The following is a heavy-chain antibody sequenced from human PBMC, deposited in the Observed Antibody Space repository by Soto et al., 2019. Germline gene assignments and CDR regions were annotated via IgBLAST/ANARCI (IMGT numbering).Heavy chain of an antibody. D-gene: IGHD6-19*01. V-gene: IGHV1-3*01. CDR2: INAVNGNT. CDR3: ARDGGWYSYYYYGMDV. J-gene: IGHJ6*02. CDR1: GYTFTSYA. Sequence: QVQLVQSGAEVKKPGASVKVSCKASGYTFTSYAMHWVRQAPGQRLEWMGWINAVNGNTKYSQKFQGRVTITRDTAASTAYMELSSLRSEDTAVYYCARDGGWYSYYYYGMDVWGQGTTVTVSS.